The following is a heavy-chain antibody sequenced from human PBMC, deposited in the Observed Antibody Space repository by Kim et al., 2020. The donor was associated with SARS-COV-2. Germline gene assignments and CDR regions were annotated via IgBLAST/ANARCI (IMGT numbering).Heavy chain of an antibody. D-gene: IGHD2-21*01. V-gene: IGHV3-23*01. Sequence: GGSLRLSCAASGFTFTDHAMNWVRQAPGRGLEWFSGISGSGETTYYADSVMARFTISRDNSKNTLYLQMNGLRAEDTAIYYCAKGDCGSDNCYLINYWGQGTLVTVSS. CDR2: ISGSGETT. CDR1: GFTFTDHA. CDR3: AKGDCGSDNCYLINY. J-gene: IGHJ4*02.